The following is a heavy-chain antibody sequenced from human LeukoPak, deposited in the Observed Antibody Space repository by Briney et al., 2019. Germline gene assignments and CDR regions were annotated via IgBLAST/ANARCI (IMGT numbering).Heavy chain of an antibody. CDR3: ARWFRGYRDAFDI. CDR1: GGSISSSSYY. D-gene: IGHD5-18*01. Sequence: SETLSVTCTVSGGSISSSSYYWGWIRQPPGKGLEWIGSIYYSGSTYYNPSLKSRVTISVDTSKNQFSLKLTSVTAADTAMYYCARWFRGYRDAFDIWGQGTLVTVSS. J-gene: IGHJ3*02. CDR2: IYYSGST. V-gene: IGHV4-39*01.